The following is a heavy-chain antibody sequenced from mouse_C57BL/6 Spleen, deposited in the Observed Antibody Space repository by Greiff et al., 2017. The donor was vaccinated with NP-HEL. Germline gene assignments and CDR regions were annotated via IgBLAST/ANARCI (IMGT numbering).Heavy chain of an antibody. CDR1: GYTFTSYW. V-gene: IGHV1-5*01. CDR2: IYPGNSGT. CDR3: TPSLTTVVATKGYYVDY. Sequence: EVQLQQSGTVLARPGASVKMSCKTSGYTFTSYWMHWVKQRPGQGLEWIGAIYPGNSGTSYNQKFKGKAKLTAVTSASTAYMELSSLTNEDSAVYYCTPSLTTVVATKGYYVDYWGQGTTLTVSS. J-gene: IGHJ2*01. D-gene: IGHD1-1*01.